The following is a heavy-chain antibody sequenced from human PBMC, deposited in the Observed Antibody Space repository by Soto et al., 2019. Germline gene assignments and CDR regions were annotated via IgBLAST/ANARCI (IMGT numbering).Heavy chain of an antibody. V-gene: IGHV3-23*01. CDR1: GFTFSSYA. Sequence: GGSLRLSCAASGFTFSSYAMSWVRQAPGKGLEWGSAISGSGGSTYHADSVKGRFTISRDNSKNTLYLQMNSLRAEATAVYYCASEYYDFSGWYVDVWGKGTTVTVSS. J-gene: IGHJ6*03. CDR2: ISGSGGST. CDR3: ASEYYDFSGWYVDV. D-gene: IGHD3-3*01.